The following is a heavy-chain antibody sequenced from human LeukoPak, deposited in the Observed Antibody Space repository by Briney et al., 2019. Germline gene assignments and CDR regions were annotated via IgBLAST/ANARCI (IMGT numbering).Heavy chain of an antibody. Sequence: RSSETLSLTCAVYGGSFSGYYWSWIRQPAGKGLEWIGRIYTSGYINYNPSLKSRVTISVDTSKNQFSLKLSSVTAADTAVYYCARVGGGYVRKVYYFDYWGQGTLVTVSS. D-gene: IGHD5-12*01. CDR1: GGSFSGYY. V-gene: IGHV4-59*10. CDR2: IYTSGYI. J-gene: IGHJ4*02. CDR3: ARVGGGYVRKVYYFDY.